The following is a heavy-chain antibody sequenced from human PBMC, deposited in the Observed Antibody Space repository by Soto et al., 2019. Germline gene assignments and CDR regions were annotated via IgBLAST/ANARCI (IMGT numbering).Heavy chain of an antibody. CDR2: IYPGDSDT. D-gene: IGHD5-12*01. Sequence: GESLKISCKGSGYSFTSYWIGWGLQGPGKGLEWMGIIYPGDSDTRYSPSFQGQVTISADKSISTAYLQWSSLKASDTAMYYCARHYRGGATRNAFDIWGQGTMVTVSS. CDR3: ARHYRGGATRNAFDI. CDR1: GYSFTSYW. V-gene: IGHV5-51*01. J-gene: IGHJ3*02.